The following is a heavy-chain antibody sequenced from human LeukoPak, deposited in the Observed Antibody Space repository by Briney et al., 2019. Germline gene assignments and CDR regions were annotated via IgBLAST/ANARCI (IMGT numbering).Heavy chain of an antibody. V-gene: IGHV3-66*01. Sequence: GGSLRLSCAVSGFTVSSNYMSWVRQAPGKGLEWVSVIHSGGSIYYADSVTGRFIVSRDNSKNTVCLQMNSLRAGDTAVYYCVGAKGFGYWGQGTLVTVSS. CDR3: VGAKGFGY. CDR1: GFTVSSNY. CDR2: IHSGGSI. J-gene: IGHJ4*02.